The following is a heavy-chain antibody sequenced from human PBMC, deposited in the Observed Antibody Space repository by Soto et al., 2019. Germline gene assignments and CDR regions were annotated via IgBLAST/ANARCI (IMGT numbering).Heavy chain of an antibody. CDR1: GYSFTSYW. V-gene: IGHV5-10-1*01. J-gene: IGHJ6*02. Sequence: PGASLKISCKGSGYSFTSYWISWVRKMAGKGLEWMGRIDPSASYTNYSPSFQGHVTISADKSISTAYLQWSSLKASDTAMYYCARLTSHGSYYCCYCMNVWGQGTTVTVSS. CDR3: ARLTSHGSYYCCYCMNV. CDR2: IDPSASYT. D-gene: IGHD2-2*01.